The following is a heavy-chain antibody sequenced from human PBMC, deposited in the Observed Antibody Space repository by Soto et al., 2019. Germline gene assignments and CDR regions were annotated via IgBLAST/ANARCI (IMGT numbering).Heavy chain of an antibody. CDR1: GGSFSVYY. Sequence: ATLSPACAVYGGSFSVYYWNWIRQPPGKAVEWIGDTDHSGYTNYNPSLKSRVTISVDASKNQFSLRLSSVTAADTAVYYRARVRDWFDAWGQGTLVTVSS. CDR3: ARVRDWFDA. J-gene: IGHJ5*02. V-gene: IGHV4-34*01. CDR2: TDHSGYT. D-gene: IGHD3-3*01.